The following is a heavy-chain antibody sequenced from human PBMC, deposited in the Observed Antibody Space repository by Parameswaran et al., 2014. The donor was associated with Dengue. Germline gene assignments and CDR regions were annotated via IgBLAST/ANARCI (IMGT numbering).Heavy chain of an antibody. CDR3: ARDKTAYYDILTGYPDAFDI. Sequence: PGASVKVSCKASGYTFTSYGISWVRQAPGQGLEWMGWISAYNGNTNYAQKLQGRVTMTTDTSTSTAYMELRSLRSDDTAVYYCARDKTAYYDILTGYPDAFDIWGQGTMVTVSS. CDR2: ISAYNGNT. V-gene: IGHV1-18*01. J-gene: IGHJ3*02. D-gene: IGHD3-9*01. CDR1: GYTFTSYG.